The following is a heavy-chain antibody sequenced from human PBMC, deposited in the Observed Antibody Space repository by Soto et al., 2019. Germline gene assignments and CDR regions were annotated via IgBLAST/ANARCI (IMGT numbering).Heavy chain of an antibody. J-gene: IGHJ6*02. Sequence: QAQLVQSGAEVKKPGDSVKVSCKASGYTFSGYSITWVRQAPGQGLEWMGCISGYRGNIKYGQKFQGRVTMTADTPTSTAYLEVRSLGSDDTAVYYCARENVDYDDNSAYAGMDVWGQGTTVIVSS. CDR3: ARENVDYDDNSAYAGMDV. CDR2: ISGYRGNI. V-gene: IGHV1-18*01. CDR1: GYTFSGYS. D-gene: IGHD3-22*01.